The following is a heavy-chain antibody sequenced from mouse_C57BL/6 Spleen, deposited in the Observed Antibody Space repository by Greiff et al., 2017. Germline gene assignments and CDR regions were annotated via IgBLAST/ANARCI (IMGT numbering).Heavy chain of an antibody. D-gene: IGHD2-1*01. CDR1: GYTFTSYW. CDR3: ARKEYYGKGNYAMDY. J-gene: IGHJ4*01. CDR2: IYPGSGST. V-gene: IGHV1-55*01. Sequence: QVQLQQPGAELVKPGASVKMSCKASGYTFTSYWITWVKQRPGQGLEWIGDIYPGSGSTNYNEKFKSKATLTVDTSSSTAYMQLSSLTSEDSAVYYCARKEYYGKGNYAMDYWGQGTSVTVSS.